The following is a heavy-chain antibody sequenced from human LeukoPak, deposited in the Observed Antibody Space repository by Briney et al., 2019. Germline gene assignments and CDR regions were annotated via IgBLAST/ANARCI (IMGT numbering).Heavy chain of an antibody. CDR1: GFTFSSYW. V-gene: IGHV3-7*03. CDR3: ARDTYGGNSGAAFDI. CDR2: IKQDGSEK. J-gene: IGHJ3*02. Sequence: GGSLRLSCAASGFTFSSYWMTWVRQAPGKGLEWVANIKQDGSEKYYVDSVKGRFTISRDNAKNSLFLQMNSLRAEDTALYHCARDTYGGNSGAAFDIWGQGTMVTVSS. D-gene: IGHD4-23*01.